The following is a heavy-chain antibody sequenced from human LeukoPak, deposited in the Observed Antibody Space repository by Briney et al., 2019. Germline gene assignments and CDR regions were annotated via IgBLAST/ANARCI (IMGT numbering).Heavy chain of an antibody. J-gene: IGHJ4*02. CDR2: INHNGNVN. Sequence: GGSLRLSCAASGFTFSSYWMNWARQAPGKGLEWVASINHNGNVNYYVDSVKGRFTISRDNAKNSLYLQMNSLRAEDTALYYCAKDGTHGGIDYWGQGTLVTVSS. V-gene: IGHV3-7*03. CDR1: GFTFSSYW. CDR3: AKDGTHGGIDY. D-gene: IGHD4-23*01.